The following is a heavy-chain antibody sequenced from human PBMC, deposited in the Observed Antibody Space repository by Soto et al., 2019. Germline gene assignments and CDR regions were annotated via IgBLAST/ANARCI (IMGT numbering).Heavy chain of an antibody. Sequence: GGSLRLSCAASGFSVNKDFMSWVRQAPGKGLEWVSTIYSSGGTDYADSVKGRFTISRDNSKNTLYLQMNSLRAEDTAVYYCARDRVRNYDFWSGYLYYMDVWGKGTTVTVSS. D-gene: IGHD3-3*01. V-gene: IGHV3-66*01. CDR2: IYSSGGT. J-gene: IGHJ6*03. CDR3: ARDRVRNYDFWSGYLYYMDV. CDR1: GFSVNKDF.